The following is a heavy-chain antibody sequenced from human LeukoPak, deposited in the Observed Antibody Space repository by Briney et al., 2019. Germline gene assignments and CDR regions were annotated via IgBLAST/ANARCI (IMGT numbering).Heavy chain of an antibody. J-gene: IGHJ5*02. D-gene: IGHD2-2*01. CDR2: PILGIA. Sequence: PILGIANYAQKFQGRVTITADKSTSTAYMELSSLRSEDTAVYYCARGLSVVVPAATLFDPWGQGTLVTVSS. CDR3: ARGLSVVVPAATLFDP. V-gene: IGHV1-69*04.